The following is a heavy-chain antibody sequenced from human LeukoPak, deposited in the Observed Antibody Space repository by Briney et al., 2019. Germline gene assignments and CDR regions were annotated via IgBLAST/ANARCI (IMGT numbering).Heavy chain of an antibody. V-gene: IGHV3-21*01. D-gene: IGHD4-23*01. Sequence: PGGSLRLSCAASGFTFSSYSMNWVRQAPGKGLEWVSSISSSSSYIYYADSVKGRFTISRDNAKNSLYLQMNSLRAEDTAVYYCAKDVQVTWATFDYWGQGTLVTVSS. CDR1: GFTFSSYS. J-gene: IGHJ4*02. CDR2: ISSSSSYI. CDR3: AKDVQVTWATFDY.